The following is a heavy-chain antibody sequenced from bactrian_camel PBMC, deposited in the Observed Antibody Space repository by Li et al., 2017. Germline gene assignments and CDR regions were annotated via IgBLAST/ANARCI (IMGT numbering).Heavy chain of an antibody. Sequence: HVQLVESGGGLVQAGGSLKLSCVASTEIFNDCAMGWSRQPQGKERELVSLRTSAGALTYGDSVKGRFTISKDNAGNSLFLQMSNLKPEDTAMYYCAASHSFILTPRFYRLESSDYPYRGQGTQVTVS. V-gene: IGHV3S53*01. J-gene: IGHJ4*01. CDR2: RTSAGAL. D-gene: IGHD4*01. CDR3: AASHSFILTPRFYRLESSDYPY. CDR1: TEIFNDCA.